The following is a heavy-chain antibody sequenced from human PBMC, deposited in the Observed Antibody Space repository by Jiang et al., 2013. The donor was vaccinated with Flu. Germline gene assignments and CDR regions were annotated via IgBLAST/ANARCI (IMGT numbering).Heavy chain of an antibody. V-gene: IGHV3-66*01. CDR1: AFTVSNNY. CDR3: GRGAGFLIDY. D-gene: IGHD6-13*01. CDR2: IDTGGST. J-gene: IGHJ4*02. Sequence: QLVESGGGLVQPGGSLRLSCAASAFTVSNNYISWVRRAPGKGLEWVSIIDTGGSTHYADSVKGRFTISRDNSKNTLYLQMNSLRAEDTAVYYCGRGAGFLIDYWGQGTLVTVSS.